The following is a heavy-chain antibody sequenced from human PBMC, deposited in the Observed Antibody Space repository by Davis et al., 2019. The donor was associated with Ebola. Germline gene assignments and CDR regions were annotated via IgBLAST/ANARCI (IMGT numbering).Heavy chain of an antibody. CDR3: ARDGLDILTGFYNVRWFDP. J-gene: IGHJ5*02. V-gene: IGHV3-9*01. CDR1: GFIFDDFA. CDR2: ISWNSGSI. D-gene: IGHD3-9*01. Sequence: GGSLRLSCVASGFIFDDFAIHWVRQAPGKGLEWVSGISWNSGSIGYADSVRGRFTISRDNTKNSLYLQMNSLRAEDTAVYYCARDGLDILTGFYNVRWFDPWGQGTLVTVSS.